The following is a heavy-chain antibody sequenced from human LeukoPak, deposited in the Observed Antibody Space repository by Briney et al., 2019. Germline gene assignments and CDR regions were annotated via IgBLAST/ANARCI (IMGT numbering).Heavy chain of an antibody. D-gene: IGHD2-15*01. V-gene: IGHV1-69*01. CDR1: RGTFSSYA. CDR3: ARDGYCSGGSCLKNDAFDI. J-gene: IGHJ3*02. Sequence: SVKVSCKASRGTFSSYAISWVRQAPGQGLEWMGGIIPIFGTANYAQKFQGRVTITADESTSTAYMELSSLRSEDTAVYYCARDGYCSGGSCLKNDAFDIWGQGTMVTVSS. CDR2: IIPIFGTA.